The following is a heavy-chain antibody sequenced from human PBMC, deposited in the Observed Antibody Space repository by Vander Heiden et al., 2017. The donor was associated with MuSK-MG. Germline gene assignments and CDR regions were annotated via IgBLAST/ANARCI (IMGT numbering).Heavy chain of an antibody. CDR2: ISSSSSYI. Sequence: EVQLVASGGGLVKPGGSLRLSCAASGFPFSSYSMNWVRQAPGKGLEWVSSISSSSSYIYYADSVKGRFTISRDNAKNSLYLQMNSLRAEDTAVYYCARVRAGYGDYYFDYWGQGTLVTVSS. CDR3: ARVRAGYGDYYFDY. D-gene: IGHD4-17*01. CDR1: GFPFSSYS. J-gene: IGHJ4*02. V-gene: IGHV3-21*01.